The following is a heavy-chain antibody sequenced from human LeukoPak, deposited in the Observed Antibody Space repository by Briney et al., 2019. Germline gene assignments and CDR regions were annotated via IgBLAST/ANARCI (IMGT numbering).Heavy chain of an antibody. J-gene: IGHJ3*02. Sequence: PSETLSLTCAVYGGSFSGYYWSWIRQPPGKGLEWLGEINHSGSTNYNPSLKSRVTISVDTSKNQFSLKLSSVTAADTAVYYCARGPNLTGYAFDIWGQGTMVTVSS. V-gene: IGHV4-34*01. CDR3: ARGPNLTGYAFDI. CDR1: GGSFSGYY. D-gene: IGHD3-9*01. CDR2: INHSGST.